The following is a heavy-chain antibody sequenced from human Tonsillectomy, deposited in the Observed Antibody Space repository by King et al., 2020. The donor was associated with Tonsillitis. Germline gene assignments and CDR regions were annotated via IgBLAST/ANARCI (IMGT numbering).Heavy chain of an antibody. V-gene: IGHV7-4-1*02. Sequence: QLVQSGSELKKPGASVKVSCKASGYSFTNYAMNWVRQAPGQGLEWMGWINTNAGSTGNPTYAQGFTGRFVLSLDTSASTAYLQISSLKAEDTAVYYCVRDDWGSDYWGQGTLVTVSS. D-gene: IGHD7-27*01. J-gene: IGHJ4*02. CDR3: VRDDWGSDY. CDR1: GYSFTNYA. CDR2: INTNAGSTGNP.